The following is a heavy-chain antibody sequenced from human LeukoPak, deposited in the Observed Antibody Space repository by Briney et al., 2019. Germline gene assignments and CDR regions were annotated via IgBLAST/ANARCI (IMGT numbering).Heavy chain of an antibody. J-gene: IGHJ6*02. CDR1: GFTFSSYG. Sequence: GRSLRLSCTASGFTFSSYGVHWVRQAPGKGLEWVAIISYDGSNKYYADPVKGRFTISRDNSKNTLYLQMNSLRAEDTAVYYCAKDLRPCCDFCYYYDMDVWGQGTTVTVSS. CDR2: ISYDGSNK. D-gene: IGHD3-3*01. CDR3: AKDLRPCCDFCYYYDMDV. V-gene: IGHV3-30*18.